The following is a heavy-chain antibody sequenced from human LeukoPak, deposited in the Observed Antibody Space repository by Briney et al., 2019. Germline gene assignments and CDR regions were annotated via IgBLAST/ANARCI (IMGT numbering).Heavy chain of an antibody. V-gene: IGHV3-30*02. Sequence: PGGSLRLSCAASGFTFSNSGMHWVRQAPGKGLEWVALIRFDGSNDFYADSAKGRFTISRDNSKNTLYLQMNTLRTEDTAVYYCAKDPRFYGREWTGYFDYWGQGTLVTVSS. CDR3: AKDPRFYGREWTGYFDY. CDR1: GFTFSNSG. J-gene: IGHJ4*02. D-gene: IGHD3/OR15-3a*01. CDR2: IRFDGSND.